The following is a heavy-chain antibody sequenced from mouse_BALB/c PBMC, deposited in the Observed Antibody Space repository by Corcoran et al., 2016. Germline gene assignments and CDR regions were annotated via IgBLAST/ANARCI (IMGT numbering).Heavy chain of an antibody. J-gene: IGHJ2*01. D-gene: IGHD1-1*01. CDR2: ISYDGSN. V-gene: IGHV3-6*02. Sequence: DVQLQESRPGLVKPSQSLSLTCSVTGYSITSGYYWNLIRQFPGNKLEWMGYISYDGSNNYNPSLKNRISITRDTSKNQFFLKLNSVTTEDTATYYCARDYYGSSYFDYWVQGTTLTVSS. CDR3: ARDYYGSSYFDY. CDR1: GYSITSGYY.